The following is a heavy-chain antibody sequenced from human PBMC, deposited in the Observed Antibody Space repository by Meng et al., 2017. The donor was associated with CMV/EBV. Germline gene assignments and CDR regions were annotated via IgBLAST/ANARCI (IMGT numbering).Heavy chain of an antibody. V-gene: IGHV4-34*01. Sequence: SETLSLTCAVYGGSFSGYYWSWIRQPPGNGLEWIGEINHSGSTNYNPSIKSRVTISVDTSKNQFSLKLSSVTAADTAVYYCARGWAAYYYYGMDVWGQGTTVTVSS. J-gene: IGHJ6*02. D-gene: IGHD7-27*01. CDR2: INHSGST. CDR3: ARGWAAYYYYGMDV. CDR1: GGSFSGYY.